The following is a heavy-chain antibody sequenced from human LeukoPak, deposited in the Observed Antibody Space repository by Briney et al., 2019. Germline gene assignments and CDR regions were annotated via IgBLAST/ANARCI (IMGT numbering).Heavy chain of an antibody. V-gene: IGHV3-30*04. Sequence: PGRSLRLSCAASGFTFSSYAMHWVRQAPGKGLEWVAVISYDGSNKYHADSVKGRFTISRDNSKNTLYLQMNSLRAEDTAVYYCAREQVPAGGYFDYWGQGTLVTVSS. D-gene: IGHD2-2*01. J-gene: IGHJ4*02. CDR3: AREQVPAGGYFDY. CDR1: GFTFSSYA. CDR2: ISYDGSNK.